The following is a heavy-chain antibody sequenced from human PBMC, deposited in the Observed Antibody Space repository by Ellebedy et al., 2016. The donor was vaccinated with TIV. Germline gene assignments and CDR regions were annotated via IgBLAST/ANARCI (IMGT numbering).Heavy chain of an antibody. V-gene: IGHV4-34*01. CDR3: ARGWNYYGSGSWRISRWFDP. CDR1: GGSFSGYY. Sequence: MPSETLSLTCAVYGGSFSGYYWSWIRQPPGKGLEWIGEINHSGSTNYNPSLKSRVTISVDTSKNQFSLKLSSVTAADTAVYYCARGWNYYGSGSWRISRWFDPWGQGTLVTVSS. J-gene: IGHJ5*02. CDR2: INHSGST. D-gene: IGHD3-10*01.